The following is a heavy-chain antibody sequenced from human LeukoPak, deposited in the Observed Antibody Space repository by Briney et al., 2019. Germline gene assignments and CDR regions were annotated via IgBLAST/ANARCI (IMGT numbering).Heavy chain of an antibody. J-gene: IGHJ4*02. V-gene: IGHV3-21*01. CDR3: ATNPGNSGSYYRDY. CDR1: GFTFSSYS. CDR2: ISSSSSYI. Sequence: GGSLRLSCAASGFTFSSYSMNWVRQAPGKGLEWVSSISSSSSYIHYADSVKGRFTISRDNAKNSLYLQMNSLRAEDTAVYYCATNPGNSGSYYRDYWGQGTLVTVSS. D-gene: IGHD1-26*01.